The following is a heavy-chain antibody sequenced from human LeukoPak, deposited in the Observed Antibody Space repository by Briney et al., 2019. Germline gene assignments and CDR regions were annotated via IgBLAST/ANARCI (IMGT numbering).Heavy chain of an antibody. Sequence: SETLSLTCAVSGGSISSGGYSWSWIRQPPGKGLEWIGYIYHSGSTYYNPSLKSRVTMSVDRSKNQFSLKLSSVTAADTAVYYCARDGSSTSYYSMDVWGQGTTVTVSS. D-gene: IGHD2-2*01. V-gene: IGHV4-30-2*01. J-gene: IGHJ6*02. CDR2: IYHSGST. CDR1: GGSISSGGYS. CDR3: ARDGSSTSYYSMDV.